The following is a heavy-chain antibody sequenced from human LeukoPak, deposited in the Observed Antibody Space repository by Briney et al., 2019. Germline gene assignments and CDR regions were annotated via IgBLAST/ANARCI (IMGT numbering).Heavy chain of an antibody. CDR2: FTPNGGSA. D-gene: IGHD2-2*01. CDR1: GYPFTNFH. V-gene: IGHV1-46*01. Sequence: ASVKVSCKTSGYPFTNFHIHWVRQAPGQGHEWMGMFTPNGGSANYAQKFQDRATMTRDMSTTTVSLELSSLTFEDTAVYYCARTGGTYQLGFDPWGQGTLVTV. CDR3: ARTGGTYQLGFDP. J-gene: IGHJ5*02.